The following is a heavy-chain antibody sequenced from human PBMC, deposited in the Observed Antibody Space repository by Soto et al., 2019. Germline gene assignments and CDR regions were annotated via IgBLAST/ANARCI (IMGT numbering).Heavy chain of an antibody. V-gene: IGHV4-31*03. Sequence: QVQLQESGPGLVKPSQTLSLTCTVSGGSISSGGYYWSWIRQHPGKGLEWIGYIYYSGSTYYNPFLKSRVTISVDTSKNQFSLKLSSVTAADTAVYYCARDQLRYCGSGICGYFDLWGRGTLVTVSS. J-gene: IGHJ2*01. CDR2: IYYSGST. D-gene: IGHD3-10*01. CDR1: GGSISSGGYY. CDR3: ARDQLRYCGSGICGYFDL.